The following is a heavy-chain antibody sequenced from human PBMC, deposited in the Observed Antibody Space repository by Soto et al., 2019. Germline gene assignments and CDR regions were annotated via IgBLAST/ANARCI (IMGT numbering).Heavy chain of an antibody. CDR2: INAGTGNT. J-gene: IGHJ4*02. CDR3: ARAYGYPDY. D-gene: IGHD5-18*01. V-gene: IGHV1-3*01. CDR1: GFNFTSYA. Sequence: QVQLVQSGAEVKKPGASVKVSCKASGFNFTSYAMHWVRQAPGQRLEGLGWINAGTGNTKYSPKFQGRVTITRDTSASTAYMELSSLRSEDTAVYYCARAYGYPDYWGQGTLVTVSS.